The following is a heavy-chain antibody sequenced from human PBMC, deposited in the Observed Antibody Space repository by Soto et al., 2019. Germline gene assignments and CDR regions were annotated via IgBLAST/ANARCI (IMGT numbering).Heavy chain of an antibody. CDR2: IDGAAATT. J-gene: IGHJ4*02. CDR3: ARGGAMGVDY. V-gene: IGHV3-74*01. CDR1: GFTFNNKW. D-gene: IGHD1-26*01. Sequence: LRLSCTASGFTFNNKWMHWVRQAPGKGLVWLSRIDGAAATTNYADSVKGRFTISRDNAKNIVFLHVNGLTDEDTAVYYCARGGAMGVDYWGQGXLVTVYS.